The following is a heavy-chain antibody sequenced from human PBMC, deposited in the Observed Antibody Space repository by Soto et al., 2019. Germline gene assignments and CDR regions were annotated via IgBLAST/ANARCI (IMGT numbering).Heavy chain of an antibody. V-gene: IGHV3-33*01. CDR2: IWYDGSNK. CDR1: GFTFSSYG. D-gene: IGHD4-4*01. J-gene: IGHJ6*03. Sequence: GGSLRLSCAASGFTFSSYGMHWVRQAPGKGLEWVAVIWYDGSNKYYADSVKGRFTISRDNSKNTLYLQMNSLRAEDTAVYYCAREGHDYSNYPSVSYYYYYMDVWGKGTTVTVSS. CDR3: AREGHDYSNYPSVSYYYYYMDV.